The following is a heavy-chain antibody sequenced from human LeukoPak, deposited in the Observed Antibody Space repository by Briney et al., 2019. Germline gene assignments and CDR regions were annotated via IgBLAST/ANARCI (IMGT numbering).Heavy chain of an antibody. Sequence: GRSLRLSCAASGFTFSNYGMHWVRQAPGKGMEWVAIMWYDGSIKYYADSGKGRLTISREKCKNSVFLQMNSLRAEDTAVYYCARGRDGYNYYYYYYMDVWGKGTTVTVSS. CDR2: MWYDGSIK. J-gene: IGHJ6*03. CDR3: ARGRDGYNYYYYYYMDV. V-gene: IGHV3-33*01. D-gene: IGHD5-24*01. CDR1: GFTFSNYG.